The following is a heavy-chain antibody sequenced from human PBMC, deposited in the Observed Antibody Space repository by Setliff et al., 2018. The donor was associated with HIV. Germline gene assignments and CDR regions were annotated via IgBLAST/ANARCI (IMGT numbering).Heavy chain of an antibody. CDR2: INIDGSST. J-gene: IGHJ4*02. CDR1: GFTFSSYW. D-gene: IGHD6-6*01. CDR3: ALTPYSSSSLSY. V-gene: IGHV3-74*01. Sequence: GGSLRLSCAASGFTFSSYWMNWVRQAPGKGLVWVSRINIDGSSTSYADSVKGRFTISRDNAKNTLYLQMNSLRAEDTAVYYCALTPYSSSSLSYWGQGNLVTVSS.